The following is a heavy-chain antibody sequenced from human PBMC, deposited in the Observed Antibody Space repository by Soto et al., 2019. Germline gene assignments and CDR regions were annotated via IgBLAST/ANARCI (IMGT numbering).Heavy chain of an antibody. CDR1: GYTFTSYG. D-gene: IGHD3-22*01. Sequence: EASVKVSCKASGYTFTSYGINWVRQAPGRGLEWMGWINPGNGNTKYSQQFQGRVIIDRDTSASTAYMELSSLRSEDTAVYYCARAGSSDSSNYLSYWGLGTLCTVSA. V-gene: IGHV1-3*01. CDR2: INPGNGNT. CDR3: ARAGSSDSSNYLSY. J-gene: IGHJ4*02.